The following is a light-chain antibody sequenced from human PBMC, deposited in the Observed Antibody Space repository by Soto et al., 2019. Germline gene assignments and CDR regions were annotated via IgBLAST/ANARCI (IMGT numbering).Light chain of an antibody. J-gene: IGKJ1*01. CDR3: QQRSNWPKT. CDR2: DAS. CDR1: QDVSRY. Sequence: EIVLTQSPATLSLSPGERATLSCRATQDVSRYLAWYQQKPGQSPRLLIYDASNRATGIPARFSGSGSGTDFTLTISSLEPEDSAVYYCQQRSNWPKTFGQGTKVDIK. V-gene: IGKV3-11*01.